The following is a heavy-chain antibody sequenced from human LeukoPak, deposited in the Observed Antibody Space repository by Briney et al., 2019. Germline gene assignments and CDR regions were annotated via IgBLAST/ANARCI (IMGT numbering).Heavy chain of an antibody. CDR2: IIPILGTA. CDR3: ARGLVRELLGWVSYYGMDV. J-gene: IGHJ6*02. CDR1: GGTFSSYA. V-gene: IGHV1-69*04. D-gene: IGHD1-26*01. Sequence: SVKVSCKASGGTFSSYAISWVRQAPGQGLEWMGRIIPILGTANYAQKFQGRVTMTRNTSISTAYMELSSLRSEDTAVYYCARGLVRELLGWVSYYGMDVWGQGTTVTVSS.